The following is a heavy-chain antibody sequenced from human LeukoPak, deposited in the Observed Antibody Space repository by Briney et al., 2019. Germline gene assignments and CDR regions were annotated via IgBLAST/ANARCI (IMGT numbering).Heavy chain of an antibody. CDR3: VRDCASDCSIKGHYFFDL. CDR2: ISTDKADT. V-gene: IGHV1-18*01. CDR1: GYTFTKYG. J-gene: IGHJ2*01. Sequence: ASVKVSCKASGYTFTKYGLTWVRQAPGQGLEWMGWISTDKADTYYAQNYQSRVTMTIDTSTSTAYMELRSLTSDDTAVYYCVRDCASDCSIKGHYFFDLWGRGTLVTVSP. D-gene: IGHD2-21*02.